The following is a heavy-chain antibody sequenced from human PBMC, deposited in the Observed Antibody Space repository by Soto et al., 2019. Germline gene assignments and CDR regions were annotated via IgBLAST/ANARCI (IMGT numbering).Heavy chain of an antibody. V-gene: IGHV1-18*04. J-gene: IGHJ4*02. Sequence: QVQLVQSGAEVKKPGASVKVSCKASGYTFTSYGISWVRQAPGQGLEWMGWISAYNGNTNYAQKLQGRVTMTTDTSTSTAYMEMRRLRSDDTAVYYCARGDCSGGSCYSVIDYWGQGTLVTVSS. CDR2: ISAYNGNT. CDR1: GYTFTSYG. D-gene: IGHD2-15*01. CDR3: ARGDCSGGSCYSVIDY.